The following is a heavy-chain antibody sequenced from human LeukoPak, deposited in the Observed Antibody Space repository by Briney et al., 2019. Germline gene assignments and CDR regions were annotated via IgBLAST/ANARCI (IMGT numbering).Heavy chain of an antibody. Sequence: PGGSLRLSCAASGFTFSSYSMNWVRQAPGKGLEWVSSISSSSSYIYYTDSVKGRFTISRDSAKNSLYLQMNSLRAEDTAVYYCARDEDDSSGYFRGSDYWGQGTLSPSPQ. CDR3: ARDEDDSSGYFRGSDY. V-gene: IGHV3-21*01. CDR1: GFTFSSYS. CDR2: ISSSSSYI. J-gene: IGHJ4*02. D-gene: IGHD3-22*01.